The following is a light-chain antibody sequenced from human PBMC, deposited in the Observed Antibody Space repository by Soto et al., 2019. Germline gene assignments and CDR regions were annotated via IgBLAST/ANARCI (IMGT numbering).Light chain of an antibody. CDR3: QQYNSLWT. Sequence: DIQMTQSPSSLSASVGDRVTITCRASQTISTYLAWYQQKPGKAPKLLIYKASSLESGVPSRFSGSGSGTEFTLTISSLQPDDFATYYCQQYNSLWTFGQGTKVDI. J-gene: IGKJ1*01. CDR1: QTISTY. V-gene: IGKV1-5*03. CDR2: KAS.